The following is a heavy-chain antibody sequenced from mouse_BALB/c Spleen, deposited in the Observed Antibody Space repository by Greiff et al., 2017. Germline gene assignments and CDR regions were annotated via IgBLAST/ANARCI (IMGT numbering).Heavy chain of an antibody. D-gene: IGHD1-1*01. CDR1: GYSITSGYY. Sequence: EVKLLESGPGLVKPSQSLSLTCSVTGYSITSGYYWNWIRQFPGNKLEWMGYISYDGSNNYNPSLKNRISITRDTSKNQFFLKLNSVTTEDTATYYCARDNFDYGSNFDYWGQGTTLTVSS. J-gene: IGHJ2*01. CDR3: ARDNFDYGSNFDY. V-gene: IGHV3-6*02. CDR2: ISYDGSN.